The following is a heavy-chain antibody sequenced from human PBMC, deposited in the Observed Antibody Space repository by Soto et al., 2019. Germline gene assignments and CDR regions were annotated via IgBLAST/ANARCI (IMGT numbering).Heavy chain of an antibody. CDR3: AKDFYCQGRAFDY. D-gene: IGHD1-26*01. V-gene: IGHV3-30*18. CDR1: GFTFSSYG. CDR2: ISYDGSNK. J-gene: IGHJ4*02. Sequence: QVQLVESGGGVVQPGRSLRLSCAASGFTFSSYGMHWVRQAPGKGLEWVAVISYDGSNKYYADSVKGRFTISRDNSKNTLYLQMNRLRAEDTAVYYCAKDFYCQGRAFDYWGQGTLVTVSS.